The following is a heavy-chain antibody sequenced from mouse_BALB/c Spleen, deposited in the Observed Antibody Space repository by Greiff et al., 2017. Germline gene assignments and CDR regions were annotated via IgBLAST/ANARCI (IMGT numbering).Heavy chain of an antibody. CDR2: INPSTGYT. CDR1: GYTFTSYW. J-gene: IGHJ1*01. Sequence: QVQLQQSGAELAKPGASVKMSCKASGYTFTSYWMHWVKQRPGQGLEWIGYINPSTGYTEYNQKFKDKATLTADKSSSTAYMQLSSLTSEDSAVYYCARGRYFDVWGAGTTVTVSS. CDR3: ARGRYFDV. V-gene: IGHV1-7*01.